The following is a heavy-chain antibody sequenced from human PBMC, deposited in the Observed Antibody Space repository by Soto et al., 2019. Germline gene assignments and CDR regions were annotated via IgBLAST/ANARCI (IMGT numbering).Heavy chain of an antibody. D-gene: IGHD4-17*01. Sequence: ASVKVSCKASGYTFTGYYMHWVRQAPGQGLEWMGWINPNSGGTNYAQKFQGWVTMTRDMSISTAYMELSRLRSDDTAVYYCARDKYGDYAYGYYYYGMDVWGQGTTVTVSS. V-gene: IGHV1-2*04. CDR2: INPNSGGT. CDR3: ARDKYGDYAYGYYYYGMDV. CDR1: GYTFTGYY. J-gene: IGHJ6*02.